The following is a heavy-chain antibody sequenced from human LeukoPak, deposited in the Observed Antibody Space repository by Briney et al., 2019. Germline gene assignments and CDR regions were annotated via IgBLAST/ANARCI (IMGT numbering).Heavy chain of an antibody. CDR3: ARLHDYGDRGDAFDI. V-gene: IGHV5-51*01. J-gene: IGHJ3*02. CDR2: IYPCDSDT. D-gene: IGHD4-17*01. Sequence: GEALKISRKGFGYSLTYYWIDWVRQMPGKGVEWMGIIYPCDSDTIYSPSLQGQVPLPLDKSISTADLQWSSLKASDTAMYYCARLHDYGDRGDAFDIWGQGTMVTVSS. CDR1: GYSLTYYW.